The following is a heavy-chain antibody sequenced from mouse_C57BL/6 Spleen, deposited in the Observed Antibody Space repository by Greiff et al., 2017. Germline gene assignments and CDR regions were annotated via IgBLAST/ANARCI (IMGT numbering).Heavy chain of an antibody. CDR2: IYPGDGDT. J-gene: IGHJ4*01. V-gene: IGHV1-80*01. CDR3: ERRTTVVARGDAMDY. Sequence: QVQLKQSGAELVKPGASVKISCKASGYAFSSYWMNWVKQRPGKGLEWIGQIYPGDGDTNYNGKFKGKATLTADKSSSTAYMQLSSLTSEDSAVYFGERRTTVVARGDAMDYWGQGTSVTVSS. D-gene: IGHD1-1*01. CDR1: GYAFSSYW.